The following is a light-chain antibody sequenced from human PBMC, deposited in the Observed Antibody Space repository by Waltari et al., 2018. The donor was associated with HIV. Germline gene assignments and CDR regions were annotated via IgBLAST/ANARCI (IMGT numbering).Light chain of an antibody. Sequence: SAPTPPPPPSGSPGQAVPIPRTGNRQYVGGYNFVSWFQQHPGKAPKLMIFEVTKRPSGVPARFSGSKTGNTASLTVSGLQADDEADYYCSSYAGSNNLVFGGGTKLTVL. V-gene: IGLV2-8*01. CDR3: SSYAGSNNLV. J-gene: IGLJ2*01. CDR1: RQYVGGYNF. CDR2: EVT.